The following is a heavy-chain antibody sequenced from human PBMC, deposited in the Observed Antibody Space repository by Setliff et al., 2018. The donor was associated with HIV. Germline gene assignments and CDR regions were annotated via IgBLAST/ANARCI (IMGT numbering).Heavy chain of an antibody. Sequence: PSETLSLTCTVSGGSTSSGSYYWSWIRQPAGKGLEYIGRTHISGANNYNPSLASRLTISVDTSKNQISLKLSSVTAADTAVYYCARDQPQDYDSLTGYYTGRYFDYWGRGTLVTVSS. D-gene: IGHD3-9*01. J-gene: IGHJ4*02. CDR2: THISGAN. V-gene: IGHV4-61*02. CDR1: GGSTSSGSYY. CDR3: ARDQPQDYDSLTGYYTGRYFDY.